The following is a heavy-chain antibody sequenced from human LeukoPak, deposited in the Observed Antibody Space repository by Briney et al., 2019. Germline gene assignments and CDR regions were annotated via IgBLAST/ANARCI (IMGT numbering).Heavy chain of an antibody. D-gene: IGHD3-10*01. CDR3: ARAGDGSGSYDNADYDY. Sequence: SETLSLTCTVSGGSISSGSYFWSWIRQPAGKGLEWIGRIYISGSTNYNPSLKSRVTMSIDTSKNQFSLKLSSVTAADTAVYYCARAGDGSGSYDNADYDYWGQGTLVTVSS. CDR1: GGSISSGSYF. J-gene: IGHJ4*02. CDR2: IYISGST. V-gene: IGHV4-61*02.